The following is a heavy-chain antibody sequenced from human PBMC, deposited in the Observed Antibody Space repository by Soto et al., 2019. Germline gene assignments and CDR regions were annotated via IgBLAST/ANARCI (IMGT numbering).Heavy chain of an antibody. D-gene: IGHD6-13*01. V-gene: IGHV4-30-4*07. CDR2: IHYSGST. CDR1: GGSISSGGYS. J-gene: IGHJ4*02. CDR3: ARDYAAAGTRRFDY. Sequence: TLSLTCAVSGGSISSGGYSWSWIRQPPGKGLEWIGYIHYSGSTNYNPSLKSRITINPDTSKNQFSLQLNSVTPEDTAVYYCARDYAAAGTRRFDYWGQGTLVTVSS.